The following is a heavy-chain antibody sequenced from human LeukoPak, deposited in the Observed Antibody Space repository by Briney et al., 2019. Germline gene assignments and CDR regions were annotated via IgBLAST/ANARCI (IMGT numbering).Heavy chain of an antibody. D-gene: IGHD3-16*01. CDR2: IYYSGST. CDR1: GGSISSYY. J-gene: IGHJ6*02. V-gene: IGHV4-59*01. CDR3: AGDWGPPYGMDV. Sequence: SETLSLTCTVSGGSISSYYWSWIRQPPGKGLEWIGYIYYSGSTNYNPSLKSRVTISVDTSKNQFSLKLSSVTAADTAVYYCAGDWGPPYGMDVWGQGTTVTVSS.